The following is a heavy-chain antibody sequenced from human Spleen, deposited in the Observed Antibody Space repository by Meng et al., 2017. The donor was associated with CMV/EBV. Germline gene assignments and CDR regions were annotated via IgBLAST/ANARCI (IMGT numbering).Heavy chain of an antibody. CDR2: IDATANNM. D-gene: IGHD5-18*01. Sequence: GESLKISCAASGFTFDDYAMHWVRQSPGKGLVWVSYIDATANNMYYADSVKGRFAIARDDAKNSLFLQMNSLTVDDTAVYYCARANVDTAMAIYYYGMDVWGQGTTVTVSS. J-gene: IGHJ6*02. CDR1: GFTFDDYA. CDR3: ARANVDTAMAIYYYGMDV. V-gene: IGHV3-48*03.